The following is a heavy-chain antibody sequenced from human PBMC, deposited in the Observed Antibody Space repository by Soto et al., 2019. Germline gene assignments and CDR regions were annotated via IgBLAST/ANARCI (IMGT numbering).Heavy chain of an antibody. CDR3: ARDRDYDDCGGY. V-gene: IGHV1-18*01. D-gene: IGHD3-22*01. CDR1: GYTFRNHG. J-gene: IGHJ4*02. CDR2: IRTSSGNT. Sequence: QVHLVQSGADVKKPGASVVVSCKTSGYTFRNHGVSWVRQAPGQGLEWMGWIRTSSGNTNYAQRLQGRVTMTTDKSTSTAYMELRSLRSDDTAVYFCARDRDYDDCGGYWGQETLVTVSS.